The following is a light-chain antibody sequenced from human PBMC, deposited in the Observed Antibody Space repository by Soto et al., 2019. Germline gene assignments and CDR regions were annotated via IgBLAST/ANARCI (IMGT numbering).Light chain of an antibody. CDR1: QSVSSTY. V-gene: IGKV3-20*01. J-gene: IGKJ5*01. Sequence: EIVLTQSPGTLSLSPGERATLSCRASQSVSSTYLAWYQHKPGQAPRLLIYGPSSRAAGIPDRFSGSGSGTDFTLTISRLEPEDFAVYYCHQYGSSRRTFGQGTRLEIK. CDR2: GPS. CDR3: HQYGSSRRT.